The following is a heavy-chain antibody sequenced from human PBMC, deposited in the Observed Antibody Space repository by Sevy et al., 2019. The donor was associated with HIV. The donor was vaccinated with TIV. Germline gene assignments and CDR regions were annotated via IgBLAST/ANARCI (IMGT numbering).Heavy chain of an antibody. CDR1: GFTFSSYA. J-gene: IGHJ4*02. D-gene: IGHD3-10*01. CDR2: ISYDGSNK. Sequence: GGSLRLSCAASGFTFSSYAMHWVRQAPGKGLEWVAVISYDGSNKCYSDSVKGRFTISRDNSKNTLYLQMNSLRAEDTAGYYCARAYGSGSQGIDYWGQGTLVTVSS. V-gene: IGHV3-30-3*01. CDR3: ARAYGSGSQGIDY.